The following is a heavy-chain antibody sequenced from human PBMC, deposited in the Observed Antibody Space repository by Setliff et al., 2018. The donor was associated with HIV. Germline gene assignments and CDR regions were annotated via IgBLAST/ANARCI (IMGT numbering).Heavy chain of an antibody. CDR3: ARAALTSVTTGFLDWYFDL. CDR1: GYSISSGYF. D-gene: IGHD4-17*01. CDR2: IFHSGNA. J-gene: IGHJ2*01. Sequence: PSETLSLTCSVSGYSISSGYFWSWIRQPPGKGLEWIGSIFHSGNAHYSPPLKSRVTISVDTSKNHFSLKLSSVTAADTAVYYCARAALTSVTTGFLDWYFDLWGRGTLVTVSS. V-gene: IGHV4-38-2*02.